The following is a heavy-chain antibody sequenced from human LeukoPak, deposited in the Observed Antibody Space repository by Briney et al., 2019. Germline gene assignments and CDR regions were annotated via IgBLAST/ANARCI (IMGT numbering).Heavy chain of an antibody. Sequence: GESLKISCKGSGYSFTSYWIGWLRQMPGKGLEWRGIIYPGESDSRYSPSFQGQVTISADKSISTAYLQWSSLKASDTAMYYCARLVYSGSWEDAFDIWGQGTMVTVSS. V-gene: IGHV5-51*01. CDR2: IYPGESDS. CDR1: GYSFTSYW. D-gene: IGHD1-26*01. J-gene: IGHJ3*02. CDR3: ARLVYSGSWEDAFDI.